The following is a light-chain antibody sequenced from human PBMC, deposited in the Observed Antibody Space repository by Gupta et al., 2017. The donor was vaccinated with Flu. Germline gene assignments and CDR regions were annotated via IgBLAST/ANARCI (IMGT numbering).Light chain of an antibody. J-gene: IGLJ2*01. CDR1: SSDVGGYNY. V-gene: IGLV2-14*01. CDR2: GVN. CDR3: SSYGGSTTNRQV. Sequence: QSALTQPASVSGSPGQSITISCSGTSSDVGGYNYVSWYQHHPGKAPKLIIYGVNNRPSGGADRVSGSKSGNTAALSISGLQPEDEADYYCSSYGGSTTNRQVFGGGTKLTVL.